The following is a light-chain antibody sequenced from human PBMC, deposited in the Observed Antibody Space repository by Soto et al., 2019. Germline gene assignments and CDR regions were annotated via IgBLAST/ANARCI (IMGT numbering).Light chain of an antibody. Sequence: EIVMTQSPATLSVSPGERATLSCRASQSVSSNFAWYQQKPGQAPRLLIYGASTRATGIPARFSGSGSGTEFTLTISSLQSEDFAVYFCQQYHNWPRTFGQGTKVDI. CDR1: QSVSSN. J-gene: IGKJ1*01. V-gene: IGKV3-15*01. CDR3: QQYHNWPRT. CDR2: GAS.